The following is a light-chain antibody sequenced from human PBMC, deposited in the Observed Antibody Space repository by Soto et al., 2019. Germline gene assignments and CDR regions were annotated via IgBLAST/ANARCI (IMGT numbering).Light chain of an antibody. CDR1: QSVSSPF. J-gene: IGKJ1*01. CDR2: ATS. CDR3: QQYGDTPVT. V-gene: IGKV3-20*01. Sequence: EIVMTQFPSTLSVSPGEIGTLSCRASQSVSSPFFAWYQQKPGQAPRLLLYATSTRAAGFPDRFSGSGSGTDFTLTISSLEPEDFAVYYCQQYGDTPVTFGQGTKVDIK.